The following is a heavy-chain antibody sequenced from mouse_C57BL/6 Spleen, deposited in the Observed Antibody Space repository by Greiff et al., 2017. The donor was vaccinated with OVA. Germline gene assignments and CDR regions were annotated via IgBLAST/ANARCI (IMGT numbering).Heavy chain of an antibody. Sequence: VKLMESGPGLVAPSQSLSITCTVSGFSLTSYGVHWVRQPPGKGLEWLVVIWSDGSTTYNSALKSRLSISKDNSKSQGFLKMNSLQTDDTAMYYWARQGNWPYYFDYWGQGTTLTVSS. J-gene: IGHJ2*01. V-gene: IGHV2-6-1*01. CDR3: ARQGNWPYYFDY. CDR2: IWSDGST. D-gene: IGHD2-1*01. CDR1: GFSLTSYG.